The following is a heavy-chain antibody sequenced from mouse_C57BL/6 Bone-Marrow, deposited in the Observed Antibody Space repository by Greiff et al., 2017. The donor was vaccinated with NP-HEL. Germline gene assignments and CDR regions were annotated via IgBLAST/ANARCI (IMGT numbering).Heavy chain of an antibody. J-gene: IGHJ4*01. V-gene: IGHV1-72*01. Sequence: QVQLQQPGAELVKPGASVKLSCKASGYTFTSYWMHWVKQRPGRGLEWIGMIDPNSGGTKYNEKFKSKATLTVDKPSSTAYMQLSRLTSEDSAVYYCARDGTTVVGVDSAMDYWGQGTSVTVSS. CDR3: ARDGTTVVGVDSAMDY. D-gene: IGHD1-1*01. CDR2: IDPNSGGT. CDR1: GYTFTSYW.